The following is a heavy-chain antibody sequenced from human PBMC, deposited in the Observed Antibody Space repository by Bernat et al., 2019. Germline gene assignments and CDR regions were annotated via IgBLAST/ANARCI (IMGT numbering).Heavy chain of an antibody. J-gene: IGHJ2*01. CDR2: IYSGGST. Sequence: EVQLVESGGGLIQPGGSLRLSCAASGFTVSSNYMSWVRQAPGKGLEWVSVIYSGGSTYYSDSEKGRFTISRDNIKNTLYLQMNSLRAEDTAVYYCARSDGYSYAYGWYFDLWGRGTLVTVSS. V-gene: IGHV3-53*01. D-gene: IGHD5-18*01. CDR3: ARSDGYSYAYGWYFDL. CDR1: GFTVSSNY.